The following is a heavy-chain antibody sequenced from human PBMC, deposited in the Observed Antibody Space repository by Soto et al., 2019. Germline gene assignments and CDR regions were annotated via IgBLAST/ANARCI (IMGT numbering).Heavy chain of an antibody. Sequence: ASVKFSCKASGYTFTSYGISWVRQAPGQGLEWMGWISAYNGNTNYAQKLQGRVTMTTDTSTSTAYMELRSLRSDDTAVYYCARALAARPGNYYGMDVWGQGTTVTVSS. J-gene: IGHJ6*02. D-gene: IGHD6-6*01. CDR3: ARALAARPGNYYGMDV. V-gene: IGHV1-18*04. CDR2: ISAYNGNT. CDR1: GYTFTSYG.